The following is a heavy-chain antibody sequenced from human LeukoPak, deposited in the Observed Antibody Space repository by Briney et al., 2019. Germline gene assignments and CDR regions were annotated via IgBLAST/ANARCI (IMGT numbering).Heavy chain of an antibody. V-gene: IGHV3-33*01. J-gene: IGHJ4*02. D-gene: IGHD1-1*01. CDR3: GRWGGTRQYYFDY. CDR2: TRFDGSIK. CDR1: GFILCDYG. Sequence: GGSLRLSCAVSGFILCDYGFHWVRQAPGKGLEWVAVTRFDGSIKQYADSVKGRFTISRDDSKNTLYLQMNFLKSEDTAVYYCGRWGGTRQYYFDYWGQGTLVTVSS.